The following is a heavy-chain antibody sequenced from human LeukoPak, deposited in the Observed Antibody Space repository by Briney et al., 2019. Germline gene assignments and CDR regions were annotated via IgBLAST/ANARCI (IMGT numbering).Heavy chain of an antibody. Sequence: LSLTCTVSGGSISSRTYYWGWVRQAPGKGLEWVSYISSSGSTIYYADSVKGRFTISRDNAKNSLYLQMNSLRAEDTAVYYCAELGITMIGGVWGKGTTVTISS. CDR2: ISSSGSTI. CDR3: AELGITMIGGV. CDR1: GGSISSRTYY. D-gene: IGHD3-10*02. J-gene: IGHJ6*04. V-gene: IGHV3-48*03.